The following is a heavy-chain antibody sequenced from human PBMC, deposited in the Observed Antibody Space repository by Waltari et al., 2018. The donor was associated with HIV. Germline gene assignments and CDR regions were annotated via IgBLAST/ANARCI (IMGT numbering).Heavy chain of an antibody. CDR2: IYHSGDS. CDR1: GCSSSRCTYF. V-gene: IGHV4-30-4*01. D-gene: IGHD3-3*01. Sequence: QVRLQESGPGLVKPSPTLSLTFTVPGCSSSRCTYFWIWIRQPPGKGLEWIGYIYHSGDSYYRPTIQSRVTISMETFKKKFSLRQGSVIADDTAVYYCARGGDFWSGFPVWGQGTTVTISS. CDR3: ARGGDFWSGFPV. J-gene: IGHJ6*02.